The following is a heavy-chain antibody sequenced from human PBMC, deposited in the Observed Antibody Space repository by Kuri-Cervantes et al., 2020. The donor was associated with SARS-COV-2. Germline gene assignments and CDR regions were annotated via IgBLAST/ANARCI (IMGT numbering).Heavy chain of an antibody. Sequence: GESLKISCAASGFTSSNAWMHWVRQAPGKGLVWVSRINSDGSSTSYADSVKGRFTISRDNAKNTLYLQMNSLRAEDTAVYYCARDLAGGYGSGSEFDYWGQGTLVTVSS. J-gene: IGHJ4*02. CDR1: GFTSSNAW. CDR3: ARDLAGGYGSGSEFDY. V-gene: IGHV3-74*01. CDR2: INSDGSST. D-gene: IGHD3-10*01.